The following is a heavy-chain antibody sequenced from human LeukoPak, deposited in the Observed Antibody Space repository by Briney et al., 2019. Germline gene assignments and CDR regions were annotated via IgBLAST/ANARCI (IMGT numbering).Heavy chain of an antibody. Sequence: PGRSLRLSRAASGFTDNTNHMSWVRQAPGKGLEWVSIINNGDTTYYADSVKGRFTLSRDNSKNTLYLQVNSLRVEDTAVYYCTRSTAWSRWDYWGPGTLVTVSS. CDR2: INNGDTT. CDR3: TRSTAWSRWDY. J-gene: IGHJ4*02. CDR1: GFTDNTNH. V-gene: IGHV3-66*01. D-gene: IGHD1-1*01.